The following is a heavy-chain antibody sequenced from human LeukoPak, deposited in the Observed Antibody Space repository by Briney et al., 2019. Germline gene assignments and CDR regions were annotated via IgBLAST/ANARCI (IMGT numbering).Heavy chain of an antibody. D-gene: IGHD3-10*01. V-gene: IGHV4-38-2*02. Sequence: PSETLSLTCTVSGYSISSGYYWGWIRQPPGKGLEWIGSISHSGNTYYNPSLKSQVTISVDTSKNQFSLKLSSVTAADTAVYYCARLEWFGEPRFDYWGQGTLVTVSS. J-gene: IGHJ4*02. CDR2: ISHSGNT. CDR3: ARLEWFGEPRFDY. CDR1: GYSISSGYY.